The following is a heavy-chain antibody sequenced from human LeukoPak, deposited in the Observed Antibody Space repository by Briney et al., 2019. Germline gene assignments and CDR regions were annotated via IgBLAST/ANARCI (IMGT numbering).Heavy chain of an antibody. CDR2: IYYSGST. Sequence: SQTLSLTCTVSLGSIISGGYYWSWIRQVPGKGLEWIGYIYYSGSTRYNPSLKSRVMLSVDTSKNQLSLKVRSVTAADTAVYYCARGHNSGWYNWFDPWGQGILVTVSS. CDR3: ARGHNSGWYNWFDP. J-gene: IGHJ5*02. V-gene: IGHV4-31*03. D-gene: IGHD6-19*01. CDR1: LGSIISGGYY.